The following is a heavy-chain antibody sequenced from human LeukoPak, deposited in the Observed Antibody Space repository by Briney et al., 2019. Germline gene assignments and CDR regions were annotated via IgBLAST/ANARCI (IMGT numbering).Heavy chain of an antibody. CDR3: ARVHYYDFWSVPGY. J-gene: IGHJ4*02. D-gene: IGHD3-3*01. V-gene: IGHV3-48*01. CDR2: ISSSSSTI. Sequence: TGGSLRLSCAASGFTFSSYSMNWVRQAPGKGLEWVSYISSSSSTIYYADSVKGRFTISRDNAKNSLYLQMNSLGAEDTAVYYCARVHYYDFWSVPGYWGQGTLVTVSS. CDR1: GFTFSSYS.